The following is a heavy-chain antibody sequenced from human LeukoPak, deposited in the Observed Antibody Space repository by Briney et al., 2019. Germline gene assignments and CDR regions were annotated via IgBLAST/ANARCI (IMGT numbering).Heavy chain of an antibody. Sequence: PSETLTLTCTVSGGSISSSSYYWGWIRQPPGKGLEWIGEINHSGSTNYNPSLKSRVTMSVDTSKNQFSLKLSSVTAADTAVYYCARDGSGWFDPWGQGTLVTVSS. D-gene: IGHD3-10*01. CDR1: GGSISSSSYY. CDR2: INHSGST. V-gene: IGHV4-39*07. J-gene: IGHJ5*02. CDR3: ARDGSGWFDP.